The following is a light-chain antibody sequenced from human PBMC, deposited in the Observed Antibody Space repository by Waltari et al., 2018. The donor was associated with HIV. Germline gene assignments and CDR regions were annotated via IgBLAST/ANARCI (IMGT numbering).Light chain of an antibody. CDR2: AVN. V-gene: IGLV2-8*01. CDR3: SSFSDNNRIV. Sequence: QSALTQPPSASGSPGQSVAISCTGTSSDVGGHNSVSWHQQHPGKAPKLRIYAVNKRPSGVPDRFSGSKSGNTASLTVSGLQVDDEADYYCSSFSDNNRIVFGTGTRVTVL. J-gene: IGLJ1*01. CDR1: SSDVGGHNS.